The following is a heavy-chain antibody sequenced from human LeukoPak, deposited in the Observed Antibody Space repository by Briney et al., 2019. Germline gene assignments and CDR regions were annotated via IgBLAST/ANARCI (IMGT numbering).Heavy chain of an antibody. V-gene: IGHV3-23*01. Sequence: GGSLSLSCAASGFTFSSYAMSWVRQAPGKGLEWVSAISGSGGSTYYADSVKGRFTISRDNSKNTLYLKMNSLRAEDTAVYYCAKVKTGNFGNWGQGTLVTVSS. J-gene: IGHJ4*02. CDR3: AKVKTGNFGN. CDR2: ISGSGGST. D-gene: IGHD1-7*01. CDR1: GFTFSSYA.